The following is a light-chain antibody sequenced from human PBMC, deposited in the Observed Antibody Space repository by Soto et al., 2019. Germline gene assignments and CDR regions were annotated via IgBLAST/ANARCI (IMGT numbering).Light chain of an antibody. CDR3: QQYGSSPWT. V-gene: IGKV3-20*01. Sequence: EIVLTQSPGTLSFSPGERATLSCRASQSVSSSYLAWYQQKPGQAPRLVIYGASSRATGIPDRFSGSGSGTDFTLTISRLEPEDFAVYYCQQYGSSPWTFGQGTKVEIK. J-gene: IGKJ1*01. CDR1: QSVSSSY. CDR2: GAS.